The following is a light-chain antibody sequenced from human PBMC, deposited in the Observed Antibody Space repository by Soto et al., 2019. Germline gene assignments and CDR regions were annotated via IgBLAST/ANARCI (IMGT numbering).Light chain of an antibody. V-gene: IGLV2-14*01. CDR3: SSRTTNTTVV. Sequence: QSALTQPASVSGSPGQSITISCTGTSSDVGAHKFVSWFQQHPGKAPKLIMYEGSYRPSGVSNRFSGSKSGNTASLTILGLRSEDEADYYRSSRTTNTTVVFGGGTKVTVL. CDR2: EGS. J-gene: IGLJ2*01. CDR1: SSDVGAHKF.